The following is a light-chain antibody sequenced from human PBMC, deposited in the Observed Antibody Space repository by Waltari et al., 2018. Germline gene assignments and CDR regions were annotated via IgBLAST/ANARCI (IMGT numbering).Light chain of an antibody. V-gene: IGKV3-20*01. Sequence: EIVLTQSPGTLSLSPGERATLPCRASQGVGRYLAWYQQKPGQAPRLLIYDTSTRATGNPVRFNGSGSGTNFSLTISRLDYEDFAVYCGQKYVNCPGTFGQGTKVEIK. CDR3: QKYVNCPGT. CDR1: QGVGRY. CDR2: DTS. J-gene: IGKJ1*01.